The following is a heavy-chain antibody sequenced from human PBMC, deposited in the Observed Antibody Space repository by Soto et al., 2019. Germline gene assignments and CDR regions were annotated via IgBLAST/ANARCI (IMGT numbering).Heavy chain of an antibody. CDR3: AKAGYDYYDSSGPGGRDAFDI. D-gene: IGHD3-22*01. Sequence: QPGGSLRLSCAASGFTFSSYAMSWVRQAPGKGREWVSAISGSGGSTYYADSVKGRFTISRDNSKNTLYLQMNSLRAEDTAVYYCAKAGYDYYDSSGPGGRDAFDIWGQGTMVTVSS. CDR2: ISGSGGST. V-gene: IGHV3-23*01. CDR1: GFTFSSYA. J-gene: IGHJ3*02.